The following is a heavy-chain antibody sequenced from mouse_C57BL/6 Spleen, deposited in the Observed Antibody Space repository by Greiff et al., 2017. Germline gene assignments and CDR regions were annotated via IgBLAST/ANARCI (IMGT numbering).Heavy chain of an antibody. CDR1: GFTFSSYA. CDR3: ARDKEGDWYFDV. V-gene: IGHV5-4*01. Sequence: EVKLVESGGGLVKPGGSLKLSCAASGFTFSSYAMSWVRQTPEKRLEWVATISDGGGYTYYPDNVKGRFTISRDNAKNNLYLQMSHLKSEDTAMYYCARDKEGDWYFDVWGTGTTVTVSS. J-gene: IGHJ1*03. CDR2: ISDGGGYT.